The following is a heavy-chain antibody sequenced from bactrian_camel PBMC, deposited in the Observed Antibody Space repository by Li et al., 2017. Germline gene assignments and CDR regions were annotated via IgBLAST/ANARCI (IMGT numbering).Heavy chain of an antibody. J-gene: IGHJ6*01. Sequence: VQLVESGGDLVQPGGSLRLSCAAPGFAFSSYAMSWVRQAPGKGLEWVSALTSGGGGTYYVDSVKGRFTISRDNAKNTLYLQMNSLKPEDTAMYYCAADLPYSGGYYYTLGYWGQGTQVTV. D-gene: IGHD2*01. CDR1: GFAFSSYA. CDR3: AADLPYSGGYYYTLGY. V-gene: IGHV3S31*01. CDR2: LTSGGGGT.